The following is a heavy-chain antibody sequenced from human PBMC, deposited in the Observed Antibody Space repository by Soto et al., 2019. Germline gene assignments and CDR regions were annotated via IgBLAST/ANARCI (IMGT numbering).Heavy chain of an antibody. V-gene: IGHV4-30-4*01. Sequence: LSLTCTVSGGSISRDDYYWSWIRQPPGKGLEWIGYILNSGRTYYNPSLKSRVTISQDTSKNQFSLRLSSVTVADTAVYYCARTVDFWSGYYAYWGQGTLVTVSS. CDR1: GGSISRDDYY. CDR3: ARTVDFWSGYYAY. D-gene: IGHD3-3*01. CDR2: ILNSGRT. J-gene: IGHJ1*01.